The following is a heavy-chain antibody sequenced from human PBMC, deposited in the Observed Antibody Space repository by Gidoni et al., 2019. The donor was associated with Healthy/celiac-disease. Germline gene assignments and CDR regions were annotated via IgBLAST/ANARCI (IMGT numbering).Heavy chain of an antibody. Sequence: EVQLLESGGGLVQPGGSLRLSCAASGFTFSSYDMSWVRQAPGKGLEWFSAISGSGGSTYYADSVKGRFTISRDNSKNTLYLQMNSLRAEDTAVYYCAREGWFGTEEPYYYGMDVWGQGTTVTVSS. CDR2: ISGSGGST. CDR1: GFTFSSYD. D-gene: IGHD3-10*01. CDR3: AREGWFGTEEPYYYGMDV. J-gene: IGHJ6*02. V-gene: IGHV3-23*01.